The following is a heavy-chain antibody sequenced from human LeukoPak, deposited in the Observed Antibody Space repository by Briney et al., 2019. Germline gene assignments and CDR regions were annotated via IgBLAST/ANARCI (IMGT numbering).Heavy chain of an antibody. CDR3: AREEYSYGYAYY. D-gene: IGHD5-18*01. V-gene: IGHV4-34*01. J-gene: IGHJ4*02. CDR2: INHSGST. CDR1: GGSFSGYY. Sequence: SETLSLTRAVYGGSFSGYYWSWIRQPPGKGLEWIGEINHSGSTNYNPSLKSRVTISVDTSKNQFSLKLSSVTAADTAVYYCAREEYSYGYAYYWGQGTLVTVSS.